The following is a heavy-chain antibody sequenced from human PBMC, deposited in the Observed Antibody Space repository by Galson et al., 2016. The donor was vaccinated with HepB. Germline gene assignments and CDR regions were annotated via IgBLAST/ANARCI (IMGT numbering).Heavy chain of an antibody. CDR3: ARVYSGGIVIVPAADF. J-gene: IGHJ4*02. Sequence: SLRLSCAASGFTFGDYAMSWVRQAPGKGLEWVGFIRGKGYGGTTEYADSVKGRITISRDNAKNSLYLQMNSLRADDTAVYYCARVYSGGIVIVPAADFWGQGTLVIVSS. V-gene: IGHV3-49*04. CDR1: GFTFGDYA. D-gene: IGHD2-2*01. CDR2: IRGKGYGGTT.